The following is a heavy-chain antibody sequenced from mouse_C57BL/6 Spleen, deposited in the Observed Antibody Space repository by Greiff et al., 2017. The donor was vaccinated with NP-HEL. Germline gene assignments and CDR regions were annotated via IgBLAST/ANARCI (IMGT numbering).Heavy chain of an antibody. Sequence: EVMLVESGEGLVKPGGSLKLSCAASGFTFSSYAMSWVRQTPEKRLEWVAYISSGGDYIYYADTVKGRFTISRDNARNTLYLQMSSLKSEDTAMYYCTSDEIYYGNYGGAYWGQGTLVTVSA. CDR1: GFTFSSYA. D-gene: IGHD2-1*01. CDR2: ISSGGDYI. J-gene: IGHJ3*01. CDR3: TSDEIYYGNYGGAY. V-gene: IGHV5-9-1*02.